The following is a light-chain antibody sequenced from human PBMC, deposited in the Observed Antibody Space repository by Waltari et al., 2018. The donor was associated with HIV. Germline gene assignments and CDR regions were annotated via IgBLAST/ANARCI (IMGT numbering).Light chain of an antibody. Sequence: QSALPQPASVSGSPGQPITLSCTGTSSDAGGYNLVSWYKQHPGKTPKLMIYEVSNRPSGVSNRFSGSKSGNTASLTISGLQAEDEADYYCCAYAGSTTYVIFGGGTKLTVL. CDR1: SSDAGGYNL. CDR2: EVS. J-gene: IGLJ2*01. CDR3: CAYAGSTTYVI. V-gene: IGLV2-23*02.